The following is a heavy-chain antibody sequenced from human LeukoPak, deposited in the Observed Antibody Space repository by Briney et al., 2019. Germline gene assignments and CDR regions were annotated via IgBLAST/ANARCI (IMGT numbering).Heavy chain of an antibody. CDR3: ARQGSTIFGYYYGMDV. V-gene: IGHV4-59*08. D-gene: IGHD3-3*01. J-gene: IGHJ6*02. Sequence: SETLSLTCTVSGGSISSYYWSLIRQPPGKGLEWIGYIYYSGSTNYNPSLKSRVTISVDTSKNQFSLKLSSVTAADTAVYYCARQGSTIFGYYYGMDVWGQGTTVTVSS. CDR2: IYYSGST. CDR1: GGSISSYY.